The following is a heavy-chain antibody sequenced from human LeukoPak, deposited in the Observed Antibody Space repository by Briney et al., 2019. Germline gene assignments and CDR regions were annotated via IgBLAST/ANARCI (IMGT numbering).Heavy chain of an antibody. CDR1: GGSFSGYY. Sequence: PSETLSLTCAVYGGSFSGYYWSWIRQPPGKGLEWIGEINHSGSTNYNPSLKSRVTMSVDTSKNQFSLKLSSVTAADTAVYYCARDLLYYGSGSRFDYWGQGTLVTVSS. CDR3: ARDLLYYGSGSRFDY. J-gene: IGHJ4*02. D-gene: IGHD3-10*01. V-gene: IGHV4-34*01. CDR2: INHSGST.